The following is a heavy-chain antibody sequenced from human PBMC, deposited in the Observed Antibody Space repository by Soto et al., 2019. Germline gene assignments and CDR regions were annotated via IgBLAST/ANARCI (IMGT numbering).Heavy chain of an antibody. CDR1: GGSISSSNYY. D-gene: IGHD3-9*01. J-gene: IGHJ4*02. CDR3: ASVSYFNAFDY. CDR2: IYYSGST. Sequence: SETLSLTCTVSGGSISSSNYYWGWFRLPPGKGLEWIGYIYYSGSTYYNPSLKSRVTISVDTSKNQFSLKLSSVTAADTAVYYCASVSYFNAFDYWGQGTLVTVSS. V-gene: IGHV4-30-4*01.